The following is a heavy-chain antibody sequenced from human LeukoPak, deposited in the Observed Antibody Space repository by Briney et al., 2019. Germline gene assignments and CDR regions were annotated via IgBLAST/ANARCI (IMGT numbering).Heavy chain of an antibody. V-gene: IGHV3-48*01. CDR1: GFTFSNHG. J-gene: IGHJ4*02. CDR2: ISSSGSMI. CDR3: AKGDSSGWPFDY. Sequence: GGSLRLSCAASGFTFSNHGMNWVRQAPGKGLEWVSYISSSGSMISDADSVKGRFTISRDNSKNTLYLQMNSLRAEDTAVYYCAKGDSSGWPFDYWGQGTLVTVSS. D-gene: IGHD6-19*01.